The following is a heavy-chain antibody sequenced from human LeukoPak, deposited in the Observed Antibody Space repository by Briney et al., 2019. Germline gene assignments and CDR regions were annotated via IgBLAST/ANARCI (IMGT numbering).Heavy chain of an antibody. J-gene: IGHJ4*02. CDR3: ARDSYFDSSGYYYRFDY. Sequence: SVKVSCKASGGTFSSYAISWLRQAPGQGLEWMGRIIPILDIANYAQKFRGRVTITADKSTSTASMELSSLRSEDTAMYYCARDSYFDSSGYYYRFDYWAREPWSPSPQ. V-gene: IGHV1-69*04. CDR1: GGTFSSYA. CDR2: IIPILDIA. D-gene: IGHD3-22*01.